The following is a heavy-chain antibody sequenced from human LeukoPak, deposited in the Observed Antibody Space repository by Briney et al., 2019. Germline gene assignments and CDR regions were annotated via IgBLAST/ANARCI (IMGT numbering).Heavy chain of an antibody. CDR1: GCSFSTYG. CDR3: ARDRLHYGEYEKTFDY. D-gene: IGHD4-17*01. V-gene: IGHV3-48*01. Sequence: GGSLRLCCRGSGCSFSTYGMTWVPQAPGKGLECGSSVSSSGETTYYADSVKGRFTISRDNAKKSLYLQMNSLRAEDSAVYYCARDRLHYGEYEKTFDYWGQGTLVTVSS. J-gene: IGHJ4*02. CDR2: VSSSGETT.